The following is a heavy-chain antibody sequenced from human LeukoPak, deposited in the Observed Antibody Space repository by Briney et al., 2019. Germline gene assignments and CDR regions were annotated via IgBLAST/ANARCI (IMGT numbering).Heavy chain of an antibody. Sequence: GRSLRLSCAASGFSFSSYWMSWVRQAPGKGLEWVANIKEDGSEKYYVDSVKGRFTISRDNAKNSLYLQMNSLRAEDTAVYYCARARRHSSSWPYYFDYWGQGTLVTVSS. D-gene: IGHD6-13*01. CDR3: ARARRHSSSWPYYFDY. CDR1: GFSFSSYW. CDR2: IKEDGSEK. J-gene: IGHJ4*02. V-gene: IGHV3-7*03.